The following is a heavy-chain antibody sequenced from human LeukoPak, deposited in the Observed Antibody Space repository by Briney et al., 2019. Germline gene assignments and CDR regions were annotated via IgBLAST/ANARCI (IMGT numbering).Heavy chain of an antibody. CDR2: IYTSGST. V-gene: IGHV4-4*09. J-gene: IGHJ4*02. CDR3: ASGYCSGGSCPFDY. D-gene: IGHD2-15*01. Sequence: SETLSLTCTVSGGSISSYYWGWIRQPPGKGLEWIGYIYTSGSTNYNPSLKSRVTISVDTSKNQFSLKLSSVTAADTAVYYCASGYCSGGSCPFDYWGQGTLVTVSS. CDR1: GGSISSYY.